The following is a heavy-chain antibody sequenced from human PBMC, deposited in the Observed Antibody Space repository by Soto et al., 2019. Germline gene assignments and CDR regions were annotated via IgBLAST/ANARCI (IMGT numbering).Heavy chain of an antibody. CDR1: GFTFSSYG. Sequence: GGSLRLSCAASGFTFSSYGMHRVRQAPGKGLEWVAVISYDGSNKYYADSVKGRFTISRDNSKNTLYLQMNSLRAEDTAVYYCARDKPHTWFGPWGQGTPVTVSS. CDR3: ARDKPHTWFGP. V-gene: IGHV3-30*03. CDR2: ISYDGSNK. J-gene: IGHJ5*02.